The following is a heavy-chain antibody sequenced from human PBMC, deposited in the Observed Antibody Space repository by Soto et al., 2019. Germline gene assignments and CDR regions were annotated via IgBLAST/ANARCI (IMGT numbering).Heavy chain of an antibody. Sequence: PWWSLRLSCAASGFTFSSYAMSWVRQAPGKGLEWVSAISGSGGSTYYADSVKGRFTISRDNSKNTLYLQMNSLRAEDTAVYYCAQAMEGYSSGWYPFDPWGQRTLVTFYS. CDR3: AQAMEGYSSGWYPFDP. V-gene: IGHV3-23*01. J-gene: IGHJ5*02. D-gene: IGHD6-19*01. CDR1: GFTFSSYA. CDR2: ISGSGGST.